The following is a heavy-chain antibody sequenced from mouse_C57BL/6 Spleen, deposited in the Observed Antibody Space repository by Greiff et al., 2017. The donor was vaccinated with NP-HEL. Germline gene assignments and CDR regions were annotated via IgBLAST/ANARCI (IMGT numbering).Heavy chain of an antibody. Sequence: VQLQQPGAELVRPGTSVKLSCKASGYTFTSYWMHWVKQRPGQGLEWIGVIDPSDSYTNYNQKFKGKATLTVDTSSSTAYMQLSSLTSEDSAVYYCARYPNYYGSSGFAYWGQGTLVTVSA. D-gene: IGHD1-1*01. J-gene: IGHJ3*01. CDR2: IDPSDSYT. V-gene: IGHV1-59*01. CDR3: ARYPNYYGSSGFAY. CDR1: GYTFTSYW.